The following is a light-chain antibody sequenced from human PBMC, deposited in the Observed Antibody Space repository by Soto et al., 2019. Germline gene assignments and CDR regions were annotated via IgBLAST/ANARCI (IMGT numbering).Light chain of an antibody. CDR1: QDIAIY. J-gene: IGKJ4*01. Sequence: TQMPQAPSSLSSWVAASVTITCRASQDIAIYLAWYQQKPGEAPKLLIYAASTLYGGVPSRFSGSGSGTDFALTITSLQAEDFATYYCQQLRMYPSTFGGGSKVDI. V-gene: IGKV1-9*01. CDR2: AAS. CDR3: QQLRMYPST.